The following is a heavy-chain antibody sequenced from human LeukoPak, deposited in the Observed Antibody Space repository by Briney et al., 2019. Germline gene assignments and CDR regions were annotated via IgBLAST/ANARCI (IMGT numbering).Heavy chain of an antibody. V-gene: IGHV3-74*01. CDR2: INSDGSSR. D-gene: IGHD5-12*01. CDR3: ARASGYSGYDPFDY. CDR1: GFTFSNYW. Sequence: GGSLRLSCAASGFTFSNYWMHWVRQAPGKGLVWVSRINSDGSSRNYADFVKGRFTISRDNAKNTLYLQMNTLRAEDTAVYYCARASGYSGYDPFDYWGQGTLVTVSS. J-gene: IGHJ4*02.